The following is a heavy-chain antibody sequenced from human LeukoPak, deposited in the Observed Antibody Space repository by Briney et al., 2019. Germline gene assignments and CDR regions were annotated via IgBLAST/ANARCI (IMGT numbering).Heavy chain of an antibody. V-gene: IGHV4-4*07. CDR3: ASGGDVSYYDSSGNWFDP. CDR1: GGSISSYY. CDR2: IYYSGST. Sequence: SETLSLTCTVSGGSISSYYWSWIRQPAGKGLEWIGSIYYSGSTYYNPSLKSRVTISVDTSKNQFSLKLSSVTAADTAVYYCASGGDVSYYDSSGNWFDPWGQGTLVTVSS. D-gene: IGHD3-22*01. J-gene: IGHJ5*02.